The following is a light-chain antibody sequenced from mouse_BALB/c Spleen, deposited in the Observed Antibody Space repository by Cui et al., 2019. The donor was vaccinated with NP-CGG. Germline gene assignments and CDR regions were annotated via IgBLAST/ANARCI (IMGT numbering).Light chain of an antibody. V-gene: IGLV1*01. CDR1: TGAVTTGNY. J-gene: IGLJ1*01. CDR2: GTN. Sequence: PVVTQESALTTSPGETVTLTCRSSTGAVTTGNYANWVQEKPDHLFTGLIGGTNNRAPGVPARFSGSLIGDKAALTITGAQTEDEAIYFCALWYSNHWVFGGGTKLTVL. CDR3: ALWYSNHWV.